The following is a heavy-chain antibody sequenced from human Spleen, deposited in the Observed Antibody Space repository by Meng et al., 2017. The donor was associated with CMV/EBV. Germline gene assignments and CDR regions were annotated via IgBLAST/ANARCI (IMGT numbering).Heavy chain of an antibody. J-gene: IGHJ4*02. V-gene: IGHV4-31*03. D-gene: IGHD1-26*01. CDR2: IYSSGST. Sequence: LRLSCSVSGDSISSGGYYWSWIRQHPGKGLEWIGYIYSSGSTYYNPSLKSRVIMSIDTSKNELSLKVTSVTAADTAVYYCARVGLVGATSPFDYWGQGTLVTVSS. CDR3: ARVGLVGATSPFDY. CDR1: GDSISSGGYY.